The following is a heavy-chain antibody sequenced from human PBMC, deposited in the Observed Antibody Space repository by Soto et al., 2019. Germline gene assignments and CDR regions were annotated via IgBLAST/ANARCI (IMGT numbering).Heavy chain of an antibody. D-gene: IGHD6-19*01. Sequence: EVQLLESGGGLVQPGGSLRLSCAASGFTFSSYAMSWVRQAPGKGLEWVSVISGSGGSTYYADSVKGRFTISRDNSKNTLYLQMNSLRAKDTAVYYCASRSSGWYFDYWGQGTLVTVSS. V-gene: IGHV3-23*01. J-gene: IGHJ4*02. CDR2: ISGSGGST. CDR3: ASRSSGWYFDY. CDR1: GFTFSSYA.